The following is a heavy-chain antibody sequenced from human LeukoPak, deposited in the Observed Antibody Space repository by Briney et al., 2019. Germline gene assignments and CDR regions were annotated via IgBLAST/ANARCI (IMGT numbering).Heavy chain of an antibody. D-gene: IGHD1-26*01. J-gene: IGHJ6*03. CDR1: GYTFTTYY. CDR2: INPSDGAT. V-gene: IGHV1-46*01. Sequence: ASVKVSCKASGYTFTTYYIHWVRQAPGQGLEWMGMINPSDGATTYAQKFQGRGTMTRDMSTTTVYMDVRTLISEDTAVCVCAREQKGGLSGNLGGLFASYHTYYYMDVWGRGTTVTVSS. CDR3: AREQKGGLSGNLGGLFASYHTYYYMDV.